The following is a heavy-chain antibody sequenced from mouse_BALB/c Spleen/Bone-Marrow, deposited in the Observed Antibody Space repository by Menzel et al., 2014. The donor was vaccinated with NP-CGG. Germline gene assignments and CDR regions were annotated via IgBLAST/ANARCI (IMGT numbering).Heavy chain of an antibody. J-gene: IGHJ3*01. CDR1: GFTFSSYD. Sequence: DVKLVESGGVLVQPGGSLKLSCAASGFTFSSYDMSWVRQTPDKRLELVATINTNGGTTYYPDSVKGRFTISRDNAKSTLYLQRSSLKSADTAIYYCARNRYDWFAYWGQGTLVTVSA. CDR2: INTNGGTT. V-gene: IGHV5-6-3*01. CDR3: ARNRYDWFAY. D-gene: IGHD2-14*01.